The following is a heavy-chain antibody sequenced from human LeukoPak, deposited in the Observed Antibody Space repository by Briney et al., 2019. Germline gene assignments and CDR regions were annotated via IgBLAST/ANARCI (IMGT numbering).Heavy chain of an antibody. J-gene: IGHJ4*02. CDR3: ARAYSSGWYVDYFDY. V-gene: IGHV4-4*02. CDR1: GGSISSSNW. CDR2: IYHSGST. D-gene: IGHD6-19*01. Sequence: SETLSLTCAVSGGSISSSNWWSWVRQPPGKGLEWIGEIYHSGSTNYNPSLKSRVTISVDKSKNQFSLKLSSVTAADTAVYYCARAYSSGWYVDYFDYWGQGTLVTASS.